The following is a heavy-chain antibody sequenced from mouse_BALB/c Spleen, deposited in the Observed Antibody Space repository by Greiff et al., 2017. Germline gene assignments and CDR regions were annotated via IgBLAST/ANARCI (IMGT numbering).Heavy chain of an antibody. CDR3: ASPYDYEDPFDY. CDR1: GYTFTSYW. J-gene: IGHJ2*01. CDR2: INPSTGYT. Sequence: QVQLKESGAELAKPGASVKMSCKASGYTFTSYWMHWVKQRPGQGLEWIGYINPSTGYTEYNQKFKDKATLTADKSSSTAYMQLSSLTSEDSAVYYCASPYDYEDPFDYWGQGTTLTVSS. D-gene: IGHD2-4*01. V-gene: IGHV1-7*01.